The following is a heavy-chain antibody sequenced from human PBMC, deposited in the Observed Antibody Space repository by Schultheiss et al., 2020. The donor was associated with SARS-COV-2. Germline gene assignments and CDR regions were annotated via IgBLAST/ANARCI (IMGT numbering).Heavy chain of an antibody. CDR1: GYTFTGYY. Sequence: GESLKISCKASGYTFTGYYMHWVRQAPGQGLEWMGWINPNSGGTNYAQKFQGRVTMTRDTSISTAYMELSRLRSDDTAVYYCARVSGDYAFDYWGQGTLVTVSS. D-gene: IGHD4-17*01. J-gene: IGHJ4*02. CDR2: INPNSGGT. CDR3: ARVSGDYAFDY. V-gene: IGHV1-2*02.